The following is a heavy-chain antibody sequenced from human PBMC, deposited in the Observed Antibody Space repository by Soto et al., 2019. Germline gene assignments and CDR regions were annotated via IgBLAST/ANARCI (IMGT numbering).Heavy chain of an antibody. V-gene: IGHV1-8*01. CDR1: GYTFTTYD. D-gene: IGHD1-26*01. Sequence: ASVKVSCKASGYTFTTYDINWVRQATGQGLEWMGWMSPNSGNTGYAQNFQGRVTMTRDTSISTAYMELSSLRSDDTAVYYYVRQWELSNYYYGMDVWGQGTTVTVSS. CDR3: VRQWELSNYYYGMDV. J-gene: IGHJ6*02. CDR2: MSPNSGNT.